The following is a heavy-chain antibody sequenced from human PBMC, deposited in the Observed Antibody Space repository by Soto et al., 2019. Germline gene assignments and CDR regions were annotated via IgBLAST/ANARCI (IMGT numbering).Heavy chain of an antibody. CDR1: GFTFSSYD. Sequence: GSLRLSCAASGFTFSSYDMHWVRQATGKGLEWVSAIGTAGDPYYPGSVRGRLTISRENAKNSLYLQMNSLRAGDTAVYYCARGGGGGYYFDRWGDFDIWGQGTMVTVSS. J-gene: IGHJ3*02. D-gene: IGHD3-22*01. CDR2: IGTAGDP. V-gene: IGHV3-13*05. CDR3: ARGGGGGYYFDRWGDFDI.